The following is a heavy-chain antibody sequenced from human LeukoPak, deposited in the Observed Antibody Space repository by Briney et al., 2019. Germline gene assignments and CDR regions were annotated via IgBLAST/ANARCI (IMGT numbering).Heavy chain of an antibody. V-gene: IGHV1-46*01. CDR2: INPSGGST. CDR3: ARDLLRVAAPDYYYYGMDV. J-gene: IGHJ6*04. D-gene: IGHD6-13*01. CDR1: GYTFTSYY. Sequence: ASVKVSCKASGYTFTSYYMHWVRQPPGQGLEWMGIINPSGGSTSYAQKFQGRVTMTRDTSTSTVYMELSSLRSEDTAVYYCARDLLRVAAPDYYYYGMDVWGKGTTVTVSS.